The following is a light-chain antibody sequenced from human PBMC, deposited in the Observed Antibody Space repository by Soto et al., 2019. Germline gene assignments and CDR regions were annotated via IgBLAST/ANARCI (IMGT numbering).Light chain of an antibody. CDR1: QSISSW. J-gene: IGKJ3*01. CDR2: DAS. V-gene: IGKV1-5*01. Sequence: DIQRTQSPSTLSASVGDRVTITCRASQSISSWLAWYQQKPGKAPKLLIYDASSLESGVPSRFSGSGSGTEFTLTLSSLQPDDFATYYCQQYNSQGFTFGPGTKVDIK. CDR3: QQYNSQGFT.